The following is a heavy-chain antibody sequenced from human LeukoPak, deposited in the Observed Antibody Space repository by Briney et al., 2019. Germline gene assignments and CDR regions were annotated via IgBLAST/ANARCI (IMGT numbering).Heavy chain of an antibody. J-gene: IGHJ4*02. V-gene: IGHV1-46*01. CDR1: GYTFTSYY. CDR2: INPSGGST. D-gene: IGHD3-22*01. CDR3: AREWGHDSSGYYYAY. Sequence: ASVKLSCKASGYTFTSYYMHWVRQAPGQGLEWMGIINPSGGSTSYAQKFQGRVTITADESTSTAYMELSSLRSEDTAVYYCAREWGHDSSGYYYAYWGQGTLVTVSS.